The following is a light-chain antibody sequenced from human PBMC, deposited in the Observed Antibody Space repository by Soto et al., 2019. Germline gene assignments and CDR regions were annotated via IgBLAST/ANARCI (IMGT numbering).Light chain of an antibody. V-gene: IGKV1-27*01. CDR1: QDIRNF. CDR2: AAS. Sequence: DIQMTQSPTSLSASVGDRVTITCRASQDIRNFVAWYQQKPGKAPKLLIYAASTLQSGVPSRFGASGSGTDFTLTINSLQPEDVATYSCQKYSSVPVFGPGTKVEIK. CDR3: QKYSSVPV. J-gene: IGKJ3*01.